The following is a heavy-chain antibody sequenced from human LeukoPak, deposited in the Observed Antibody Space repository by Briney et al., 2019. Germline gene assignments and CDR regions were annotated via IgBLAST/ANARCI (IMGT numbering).Heavy chain of an antibody. CDR1: GYTFTSYG. D-gene: IGHD2-2*02. V-gene: IGHV1-18*01. CDR3: ARDRESDIVVVPAAIRWFDP. CDR2: ISAYNGNT. J-gene: IGHJ5*02. Sequence: ASVRVSCKASGYTFTSYGISWVRQAPGQGLEWMGWISAYNGNTNYAQKLQGRVTMTTDTSTRTAYMELRSLRSDDTAVYYCARDRESDIVVVPAAIRWFDPWGQGTLVTVSS.